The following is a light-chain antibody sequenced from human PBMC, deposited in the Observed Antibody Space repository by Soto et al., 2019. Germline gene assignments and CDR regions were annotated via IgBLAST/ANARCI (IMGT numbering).Light chain of an antibody. CDR3: QHYDSYSES. J-gene: IGKJ1*01. V-gene: IGKV1-5*03. CDR2: KAS. Sequence: DIQMTQSPSTLSGSVGDRVTITCRASQTIGSWLAWYQQKPGKAPKLLIYKASTLKSGVPSRFSGSGSGTDFTLTINSLQPDDFATYYCQHYDSYSESFGQGTKVEIK. CDR1: QTIGSW.